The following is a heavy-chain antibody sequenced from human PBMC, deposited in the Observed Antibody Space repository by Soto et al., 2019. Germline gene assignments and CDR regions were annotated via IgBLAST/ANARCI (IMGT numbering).Heavy chain of an antibody. D-gene: IGHD2-2*01. CDR3: ARARGPCISTSCSWFDP. V-gene: IGHV1-3*01. J-gene: IGHJ5*02. Sequence: GASVKVSCKASGYTFTSYAMHWVRQAPGQRLEWMGWINAGNGNTKYSQKFQGRVTITRDTSASTAYMELSSLRSEDTAVYYCARARGPCISTSCSWFDPWGQGTLVTVSS. CDR1: GYTFTSYA. CDR2: INAGNGNT.